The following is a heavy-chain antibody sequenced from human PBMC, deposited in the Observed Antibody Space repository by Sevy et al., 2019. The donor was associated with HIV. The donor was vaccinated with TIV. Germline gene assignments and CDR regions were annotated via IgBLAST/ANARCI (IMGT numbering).Heavy chain of an antibody. V-gene: IGHV3-21*01. CDR1: GFTFSTYS. CDR3: ARDYNTGWRKFNLFDP. D-gene: IGHD6-19*01. Sequence: GVSLRLSCAASGFTFSTYSMNWVRQAPGKGLEWVSSISSTSSYIDYAYSAKGRFTISRDNAKNSLYLQMNNLRAEDTAVYYCARDYNTGWRKFNLFDPWGQGTLVTVSS. CDR2: ISSTSSYI. J-gene: IGHJ5*02.